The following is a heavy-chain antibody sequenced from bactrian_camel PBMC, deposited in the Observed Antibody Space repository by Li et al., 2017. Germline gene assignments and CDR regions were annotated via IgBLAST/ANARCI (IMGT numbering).Heavy chain of an antibody. CDR3: VMNGALFKA. CDR1: GFTFSDYY. Sequence: HVQLVESGGGLVQPGGSLRLSCAASGFTFSDYYVTWVRQAPGKGLEWVSSFLTYVSNTAYADSVKGRFTISRDNAKNTVYLEMSSLRSEDTALYYCVMNGALFKAWGQGTQVTVS. J-gene: IGHJ6*01. V-gene: IGHV3-2*01. CDR2: FLTYVSNT.